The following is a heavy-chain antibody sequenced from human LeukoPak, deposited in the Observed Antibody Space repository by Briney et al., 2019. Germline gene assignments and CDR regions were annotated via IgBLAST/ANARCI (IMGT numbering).Heavy chain of an antibody. D-gene: IGHD3-16*01. CDR1: GYSFTNYW. CDR3: ARHLFGEINWFDP. V-gene: IGHV5-51*01. CDR2: IYPGDSDT. Sequence: RGESLKISCKGFGYSFTNYWIARVRQVPGKGLEWMGIIYPGDSDTRYSPSFQGQVTISADKSISTAYLQWNSLKASDTAMYYCARHLFGEINWFDPWGQGTLVTVSS. J-gene: IGHJ5*02.